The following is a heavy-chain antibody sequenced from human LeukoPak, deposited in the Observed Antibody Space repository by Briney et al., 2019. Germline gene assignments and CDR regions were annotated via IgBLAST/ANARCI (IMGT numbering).Heavy chain of an antibody. CDR3: ASRPANVATAGYWFDP. Sequence: PSETLSLTCTVSGDSISSYYWSWIRQPPGKGLEWIGYIYYSGSTNYSPSLKNRVTISVDTSKNQLSLKLSSVTAADTAVDYYASRPANVATAGYWFDPWGQGTLVTVSS. V-gene: IGHV4-59*01. CDR2: IYYSGST. D-gene: IGHD6-13*01. J-gene: IGHJ5*02. CDR1: GDSISSYY.